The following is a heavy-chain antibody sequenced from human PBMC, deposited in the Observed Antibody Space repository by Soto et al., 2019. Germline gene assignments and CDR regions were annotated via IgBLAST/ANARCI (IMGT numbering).Heavy chain of an antibody. J-gene: IGHJ3*02. CDR3: VRGGRDGFDI. CDR1: GGSISTYY. V-gene: IGHV4-4*07. CDR2: VYISGST. Sequence: QVQLQESGPGLVKPSETLSLTCTVSGGSISTYYWNWIRQSAGKGLEWIGRVYISGSTNYHPSLKSRVAMSVDTSNNQFSLKVTSVTAADTAVYYCVRGGRDGFDIWGQGTMVTVSS.